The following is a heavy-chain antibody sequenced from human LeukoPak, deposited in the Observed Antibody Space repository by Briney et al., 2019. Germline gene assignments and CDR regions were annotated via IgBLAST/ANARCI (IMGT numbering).Heavy chain of an antibody. CDR1: GYTFTSYG. V-gene: IGHV1-18*01. CDR2: ISAYNGNT. CDR3: ARVYAPYYDYVWGSYSLNDY. J-gene: IGHJ4*02. D-gene: IGHD3-16*01. Sequence: AASVKVSCKASGYTFTSYGISWVRQAPGQGLEWMGWISAYNGNTNYAQKLQGRVTMTTDTSTSTAYMELRSLRSDDTAVYYCARVYAPYYDYVWGSYSLNDYWGQGTLVTVS.